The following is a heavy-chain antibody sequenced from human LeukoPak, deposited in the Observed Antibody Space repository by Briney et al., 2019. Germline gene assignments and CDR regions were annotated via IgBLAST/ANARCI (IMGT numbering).Heavy chain of an antibody. J-gene: IGHJ4*02. CDR3: ARDRMGDCATTSCYLAF. CDR1: GYTLTAYY. Sequence: ASVKVSCKASGYTLTAYYLHWVRQAPGQGLEWMGWMNPNSGDTNYAQKFQGRVTMTRDTSITTAYMELGGLTSDDTAMYYCARDRMGDCATTSCYLAFWGQGALVTVSS. CDR2: MNPNSGDT. D-gene: IGHD2-2*01. V-gene: IGHV1-2*02.